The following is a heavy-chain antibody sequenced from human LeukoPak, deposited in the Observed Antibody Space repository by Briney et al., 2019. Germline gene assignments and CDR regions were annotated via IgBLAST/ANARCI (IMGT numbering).Heavy chain of an antibody. CDR2: IRSKAYGGTT. J-gene: IGHJ3*02. CDR3: TRDLHWDAFDI. Sequence: GGSLRLSCAASGFTFSSYWMSWVRQAPGKGLEWVGFIRSKAYGGTTEYAASVKGRFTISRDDSKSIAYLQMNSLKTEDTAVYYCTRDLHWDAFDIWGQGTMVTVSS. V-gene: IGHV3-49*04. CDR1: GFTFSSYW.